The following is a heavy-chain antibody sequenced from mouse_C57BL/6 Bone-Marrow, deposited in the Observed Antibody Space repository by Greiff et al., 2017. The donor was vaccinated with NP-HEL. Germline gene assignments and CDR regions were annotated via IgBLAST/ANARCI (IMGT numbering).Heavy chain of an antibody. CDR1: GYSITSGYY. CDR2: ISYSGST. V-gene: IGHV3-1*01. D-gene: IGHD4-1*01. CDR3: ARSNWDYFDY. J-gene: IGHJ2*01. Sequence: EVKVVESGPGMVKPSQSLSLTCTVTGYSITSGYYWHWIRHFPGNKLEWMGYISYSGSTNYNPSLKSRISITHDTSKNHFFLKLNSVTTEDTATYYCARSNWDYFDYWGQGTTLTVSS.